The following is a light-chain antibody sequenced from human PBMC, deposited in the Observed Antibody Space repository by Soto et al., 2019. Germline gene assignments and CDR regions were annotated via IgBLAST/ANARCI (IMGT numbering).Light chain of an antibody. CDR2: GAS. J-gene: IGKJ4*01. CDR1: QSVSTT. CDR3: HQYNNWTPA. Sequence: EIVMTQSPATLSVSLGERVTLSCRASQSVSTTLAWYQQKPGQAPRILIYGASPRETGIPARFSGSGSGTECTLSIGSLQSADFAVDDCHQYNNWTPAFGEGTQVDIK. V-gene: IGKV3-15*01.